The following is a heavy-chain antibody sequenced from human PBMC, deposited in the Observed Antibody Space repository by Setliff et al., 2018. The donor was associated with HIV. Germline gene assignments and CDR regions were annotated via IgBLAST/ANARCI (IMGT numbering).Heavy chain of an antibody. D-gene: IGHD3-10*01. J-gene: IGHJ5*02. CDR3: ARVAAGTYGKGDWFDP. Sequence: SETLSLTCAVSGGSISSTNWCNCVRQPPGKGLEGIGESYHSGDTNYNPSLKSRDTISVDKSKNQFPLKLTTVTAADTAVYYCARVAAGTYGKGDWFDPWGQGTQVTVSS. V-gene: IGHV4-4*02. CDR1: GGSISSTNW. CDR2: SYHSGDT.